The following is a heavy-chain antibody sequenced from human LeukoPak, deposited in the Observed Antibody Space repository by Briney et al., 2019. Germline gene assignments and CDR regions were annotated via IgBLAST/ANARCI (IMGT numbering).Heavy chain of an antibody. V-gene: IGHV4-34*01. CDR1: VGSFSGYY. CDR2: INHSGGT. D-gene: IGHD2-2*02. Sequence: SETLSLTCAVYVGSFSGYYWSWIRQPPRKGLEWMGEINHSGGTNYNPPLKSRVTISVDTSKNQSSLKLSSVTAADTAVYYCARMGVVVPAAISGGRFDHWGRGTLVTVSS. J-gene: IGHJ5*02. CDR3: ARMGVVVPAAISGGRFDH.